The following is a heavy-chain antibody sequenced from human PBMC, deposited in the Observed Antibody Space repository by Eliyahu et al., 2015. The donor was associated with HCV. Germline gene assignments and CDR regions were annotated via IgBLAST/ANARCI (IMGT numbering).Heavy chain of an antibody. Sequence: VQSGGGVVQPGRSLRLXCXASGFXFNYFAMHWVRQAPGKGLEWLSVVSHDGRSEHYADSVKGRFTISRDNAREKSFLQMNSLRVEDTAVYYCVKDQGGNYAFDAWGQGTLVTVSS. CDR2: VSHDGRSE. J-gene: IGHJ3*01. CDR3: VKDQGGNYAFDA. V-gene: IGHV3-30*04. CDR1: GFXFNYFA. D-gene: IGHD4-23*01.